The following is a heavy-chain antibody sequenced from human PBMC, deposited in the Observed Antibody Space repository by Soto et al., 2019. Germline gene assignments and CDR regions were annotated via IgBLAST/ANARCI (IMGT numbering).Heavy chain of an antibody. CDR3: ARFGHCSSTSCYPYYYYGMDV. J-gene: IGHJ6*02. Sequence: SETLSLTCAVYGGSFSGYYWSWIRQPPGKGLEWIGEINHSGSTNYNPSLKSRVTISVDTSKNQFSLKLSSVTAADTAVYYCARFGHCSSTSCYPYYYYGMDVWGQGTTVTAP. CDR2: INHSGST. D-gene: IGHD2-2*01. V-gene: IGHV4-34*01. CDR1: GGSFSGYY.